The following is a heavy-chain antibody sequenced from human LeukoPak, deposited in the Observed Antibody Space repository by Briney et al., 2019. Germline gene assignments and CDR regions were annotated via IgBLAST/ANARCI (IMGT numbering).Heavy chain of an antibody. CDR1: GFTFSGYW. CDR2: IKQDGSEK. CDR3: ARGPTKGNGFDI. V-gene: IGHV3-7*01. J-gene: IGHJ3*02. Sequence: GGSLRLSCAASGFTFSGYWMSWVRQAPGEGLEWVANIKQDGSEKYYVDSVKGRFTISRDNAKNSLYLQMTSLRAEDTAVYHCARGPTKGNGFDIRGQGTMVTASS.